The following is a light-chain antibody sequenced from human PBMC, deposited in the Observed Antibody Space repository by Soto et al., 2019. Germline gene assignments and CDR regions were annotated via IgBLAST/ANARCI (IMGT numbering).Light chain of an antibody. Sequence: QSVLTQSPSVSGSPGQSVTISCTGASRDVGSYGRVSWYQQTPGTAPKLIIYEVYNRPSGVPDRFSGSKSGNTASLTISGLQAEDEADYYCSSYTSSTTLLFGGGTKLTVL. J-gene: IGLJ2*01. CDR2: EVY. CDR1: SRDVGSYGR. V-gene: IGLV2-18*02. CDR3: SSYTSSTTLL.